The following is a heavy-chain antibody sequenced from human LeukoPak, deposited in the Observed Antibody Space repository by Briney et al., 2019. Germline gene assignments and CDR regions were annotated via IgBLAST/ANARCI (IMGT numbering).Heavy chain of an antibody. V-gene: IGHV1-8*01. CDR1: GYTFTSYD. CDR2: MNPNSGNT. D-gene: IGHD5-24*01. J-gene: IGHJ4*02. CDR3: ARVGTSLQSE. Sequence: ASVKVSCKASGYTFTSYDINWVRQATGQGLEWMGWMNPNSGNTGYAQKFQGRVTMTRDTSTSIVYMELSSLRSEDTAVYYCARVGTSLQSEWGQGTLVTVSS.